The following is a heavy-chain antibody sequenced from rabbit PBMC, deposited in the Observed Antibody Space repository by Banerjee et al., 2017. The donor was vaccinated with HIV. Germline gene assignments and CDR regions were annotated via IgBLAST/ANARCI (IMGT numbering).Heavy chain of an antibody. CDR3: ARDLTGVIGWNFGW. CDR1: GFDFSSYYM. Sequence: QEQLKESGGGLVQPGGSLKLSCKASGFDFSSYYMSWVRQAPGKGLEWIACIYAGSSGNTYSAIWAKGRFTISKTSSTTVTLQMTSLTAADTATYFCARDLTGVIGWNFGWRGPGTLVTVS. V-gene: IGHV1S45*01. CDR2: IYAGSSGNT. J-gene: IGHJ2*01. D-gene: IGHD4-1*01.